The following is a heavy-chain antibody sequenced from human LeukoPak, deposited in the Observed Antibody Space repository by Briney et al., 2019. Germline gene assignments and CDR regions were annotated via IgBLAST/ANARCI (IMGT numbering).Heavy chain of an antibody. Sequence: GGSLRLSCAASEFVFSDYYMSWIRQAPGKGLEWVSYISDSGSTIYYADSVKGRFTISRDNVKNSLYLQMDGLRAEDTAVYYCAREMEGDYGSGTFFDLWGQGNMVTVSS. D-gene: IGHD3-10*01. CDR3: AREMEGDYGSGTFFDL. CDR2: ISDSGSTI. J-gene: IGHJ4*02. CDR1: EFVFSDYY. V-gene: IGHV3-11*01.